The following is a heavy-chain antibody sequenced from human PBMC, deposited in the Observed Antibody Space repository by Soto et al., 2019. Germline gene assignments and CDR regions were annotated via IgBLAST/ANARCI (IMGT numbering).Heavy chain of an antibody. J-gene: IGHJ5*02. CDR1: GYTFTSYG. CDR2: ISAYNGNT. CDR3: ARDDSSSPDNWFDP. Sequence: ASVKVSCKASGYTFTSYGISWVRQAPGQGLEWMGWISAYNGNTNYAQKLQGRVTMTTDTSTSTAYMELRSLRSDDTAVYYCARDDSSSPDNWFDPWGQGTLVTVPQ. V-gene: IGHV1-18*01. D-gene: IGHD6-6*01.